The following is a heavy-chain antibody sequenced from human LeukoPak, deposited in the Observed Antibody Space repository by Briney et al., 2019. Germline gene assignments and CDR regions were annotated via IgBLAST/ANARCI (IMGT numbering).Heavy chain of an antibody. D-gene: IGHD3-3*01. CDR3: ARAPRGYDFWSGLHDYYYYGMDV. Sequence: ASVKVSCKAPGYTLTSYGISWVRQAPGQGLEWMGWISAYNGNTNYAQKLQGRVTMTTGTSTSTAYMELRSLRSDDTAVYYCARAPRGYDFWSGLHDYYYYGMDVWGQGTTVTVSS. J-gene: IGHJ6*02. CDR1: GYTLTSYG. CDR2: ISAYNGNT. V-gene: IGHV1-18*01.